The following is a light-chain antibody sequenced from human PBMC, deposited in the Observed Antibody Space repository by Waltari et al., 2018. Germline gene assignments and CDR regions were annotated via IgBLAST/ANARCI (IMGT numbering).Light chain of an antibody. CDR3: SSYTSSSTWV. V-gene: IGLV2-14*01. Sequence: QSALTQPASVSASPGQSITISCTGTSSDVGGYNYVSWYQQHIGKAPKLMIYDVSKRPSGVYNRFSGSKSGNTASLTTAGLQAEDEADYYCSSYTSSSTWVFGGGTKLTVL. CDR2: DVS. J-gene: IGLJ3*02. CDR1: SSDVGGYNY.